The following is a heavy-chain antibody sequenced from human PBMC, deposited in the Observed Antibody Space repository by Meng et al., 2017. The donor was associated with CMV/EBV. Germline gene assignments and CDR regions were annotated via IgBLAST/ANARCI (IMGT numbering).Heavy chain of an antibody. J-gene: IGHJ4*02. CDR1: GYTFTSYD. CDR2: MNPNSGNT. Sequence: ASVKVSCKASGYTFTSYDINWVRQATGQGLEWMGWMNPNSGNTGYAQKFQGRVTITRNTSISTAYMELSSLRSEDTAVYYCARGSRVGIAAASTATRLYYFDYWGQGTLVTVSS. D-gene: IGHD6-13*01. CDR3: ARGSRVGIAAASTATRLYYFDY. V-gene: IGHV1-8*03.